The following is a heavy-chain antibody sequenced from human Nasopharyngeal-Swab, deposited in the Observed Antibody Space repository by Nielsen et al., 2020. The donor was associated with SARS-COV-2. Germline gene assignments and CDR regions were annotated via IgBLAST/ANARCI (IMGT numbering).Heavy chain of an antibody. CDR2: IYWDDDK. V-gene: IGHV2-5*02. Sequence: SGPTLVKPTQTLTLTCTFSGFSLSTSGVGVGWIRQPPGKALEWLALIYWDDDKRYSPSLKSGLTITKDTSKNQVVLTMTNMDPVDTATYYCAHSFGGRYDFWSGYYGFDAFDIWGQGTMVTVSS. D-gene: IGHD3-3*01. J-gene: IGHJ3*02. CDR3: AHSFGGRYDFWSGYYGFDAFDI. CDR1: GFSLSTSGVG.